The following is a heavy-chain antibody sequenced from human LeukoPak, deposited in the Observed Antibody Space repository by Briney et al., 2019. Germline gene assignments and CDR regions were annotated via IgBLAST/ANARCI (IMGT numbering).Heavy chain of an antibody. CDR3: AKDGVYGSGSYYHDY. CDR1: GFTFNSNG. D-gene: IGHD3-10*01. V-gene: IGHV3-23*01. CDR2: ISASGGST. Sequence: GGSLRLSCAASGFTFNSNGMSWVRQAPGKGLEWVSVISASGGSTYYADSVKGRFTISRDNSKNTLYLQMNSLRAEDTAVYYCAKDGVYGSGSYYHDYWGQGTLVTVSS. J-gene: IGHJ4*02.